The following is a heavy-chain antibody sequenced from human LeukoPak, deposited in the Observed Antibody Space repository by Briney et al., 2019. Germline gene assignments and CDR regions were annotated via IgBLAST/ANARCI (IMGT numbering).Heavy chain of an antibody. J-gene: IGHJ5*02. D-gene: IGHD3-10*01. Sequence: SETLSLTCTVSGGSISSSTYFWDWVRQPPGKGLEWIGSIYYSGGTYCNPSLKSRVSISVDTSKNQFSLKLSSVTAADTAVYYCAREDAGRGWFDPWGQGTLVTVSS. CDR3: AREDAGRGWFDP. V-gene: IGHV4-39*02. CDR1: GGSISSSTYF. CDR2: IYYSGGT.